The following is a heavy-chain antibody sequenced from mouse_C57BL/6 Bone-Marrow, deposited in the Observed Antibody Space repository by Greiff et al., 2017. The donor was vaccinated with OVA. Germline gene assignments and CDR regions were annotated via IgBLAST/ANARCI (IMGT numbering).Heavy chain of an antibody. J-gene: IGHJ2*01. CDR3: ARTVVAIDY. Sequence: QVQLQQSGPELVKPGASVKISCKASGYAFSSSWMNWVKQRPGKGLEWIGRIYPGDGDTNYNGKFKGKATLTADKSSSTAYMQLSSLTSEDSAVYFCARTVVAIDYWGQGTTLTVSS. CDR2: IYPGDGDT. CDR1: GYAFSSSW. V-gene: IGHV1-82*01. D-gene: IGHD1-1*01.